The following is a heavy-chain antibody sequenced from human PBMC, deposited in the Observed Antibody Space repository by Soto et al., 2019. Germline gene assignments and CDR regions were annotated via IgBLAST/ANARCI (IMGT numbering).Heavy chain of an antibody. CDR1: GGSISSSSYY. Sequence: SETLSLTCTVAGGSISSSSYYWGWIRQPPGKGLEWIGSIYYSGSTYYNPSLKSRVTIPVDTSKNQFSLKLSSVTAADTAVYYCAIGIITMIVVVIDYGMDVWGQGTTVT. CDR3: AIGIITMIVVVIDYGMDV. CDR2: IYYSGST. J-gene: IGHJ6*02. V-gene: IGHV4-39*01. D-gene: IGHD3-22*01.